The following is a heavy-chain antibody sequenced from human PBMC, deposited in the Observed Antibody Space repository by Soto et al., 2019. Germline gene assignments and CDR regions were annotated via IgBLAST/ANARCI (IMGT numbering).Heavy chain of an antibody. Sequence: GGSLRVSYAASGGTFRSYSVNWLRQAPGKGLEWVSYISSSSSTIYYADSVKGRFTISRDNAKNSLYLQMNSLRDEDTAVYYCASTDRDSSGYYWINWFDPGAREPWSPSP. CDR3: ASTDRDSSGYYWINWFDP. J-gene: IGHJ5*02. D-gene: IGHD3-22*01. CDR1: GGTFRSYS. V-gene: IGHV3-48*02. CDR2: ISSSSSTI.